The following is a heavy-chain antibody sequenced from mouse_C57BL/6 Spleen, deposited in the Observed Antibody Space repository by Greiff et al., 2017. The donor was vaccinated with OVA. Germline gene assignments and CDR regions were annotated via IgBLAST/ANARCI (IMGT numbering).Heavy chain of an antibody. J-gene: IGHJ4*01. CDR1: GYAFSSSW. Sequence: QVHVKQSGPELVKPGASVKISCKASGYAFSSSWMNWVKQRPGKGLEWIGRIYPGAGDTNYNGKFKGKATLTADKSSSTAYMQLSSLTSEDSAVYFCANYYGSRYYYAMDYWGQGTSVTVSS. CDR2: IYPGAGDT. D-gene: IGHD1-1*01. CDR3: ANYYGSRYYYAMDY. V-gene: IGHV1-82*01.